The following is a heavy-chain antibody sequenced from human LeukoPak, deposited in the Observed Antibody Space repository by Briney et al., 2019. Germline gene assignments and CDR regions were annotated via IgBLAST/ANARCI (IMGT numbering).Heavy chain of an antibody. CDR1: GGSISSSSYY. D-gene: IGHD3-22*01. CDR3: ARDLYYYDSSGYYSAPFDY. CDR2: IYYSGST. V-gene: IGHV4-39*07. J-gene: IGHJ4*02. Sequence: PSETLSLTCTVSGGSISSSSYYWGWIRQPPGKGLEWIGSIYYSGSTYYNPSLKSRVTISVDTSKNQFSLQLNSVTPEDTAVYYCARDLYYYDSSGYYSAPFDYWGQGTLVTVSS.